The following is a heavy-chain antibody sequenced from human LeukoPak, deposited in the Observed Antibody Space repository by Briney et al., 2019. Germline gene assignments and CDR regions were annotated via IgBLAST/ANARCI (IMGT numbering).Heavy chain of an antibody. CDR3: AREFGGSYNWFDP. J-gene: IGHJ5*02. D-gene: IGHD3-10*01. V-gene: IGHV3-53*01. Sequence: GGSLRLSCAASGFTFSSYAMSWVRQAPGKGLEWVSVIYSGGSTYYADSVKGRFTISRDNSKNTLYLQMNSLRAEDTAVYYCAREFGGSYNWFDPWGQGTLVTVSS. CDR1: GFTFSSYA. CDR2: IYSGGST.